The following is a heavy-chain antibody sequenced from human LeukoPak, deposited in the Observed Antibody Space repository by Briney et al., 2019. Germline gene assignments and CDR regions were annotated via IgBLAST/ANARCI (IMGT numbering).Heavy chain of an antibody. CDR1: GFTFSSYD. D-gene: IGHD6-13*01. CDR3: ARALYGSSWSYYYYYGMDV. Sequence: PGGSLRLSCAASGFTFSSYDMHWVRQATGKGLEWVSAICTAGDTYYPGSVKGRFTISRENAKNSLYLQMNSLRAEDTAVYYCARALYGSSWSYYYYYGMDVWGQGTTVTVSS. V-gene: IGHV3-13*01. CDR2: ICTAGDT. J-gene: IGHJ6*02.